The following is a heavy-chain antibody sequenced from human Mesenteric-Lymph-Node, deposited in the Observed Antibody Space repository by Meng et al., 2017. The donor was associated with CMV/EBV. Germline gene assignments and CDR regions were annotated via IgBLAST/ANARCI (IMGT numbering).Heavy chain of an antibody. V-gene: IGHV1-2*06. CDR1: GYTFTGYY. CDR3: ARGRGVATEIDY. J-gene: IGHJ4*02. Sequence: SCKASGYTFTGYYMHWVRQAPGQGLEWMGRINPNSGGTNYAQKFQGRVTITADESTSTAYMELSSLRSEDTAVYYCARGRGVATEIDYWGQGTLVTVSS. CDR2: INPNSGGT. D-gene: IGHD5-12*01.